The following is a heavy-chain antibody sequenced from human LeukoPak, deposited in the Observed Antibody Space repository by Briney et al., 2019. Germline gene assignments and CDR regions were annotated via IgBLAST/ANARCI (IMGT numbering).Heavy chain of an antibody. V-gene: IGHV1-8*01. J-gene: IGHJ5*02. D-gene: IGHD3-9*01. CDR2: MNPNSGNT. Sequence: ASVKVSCKASGYTFTSYDINWVRQATGQGLEWMGWMNPNSGNTGYAQKFQGRVTMTRNASISTAYMELSSLRSEDTAVYYCARTNRYCDILTGYEGENWFDPWGQGTLVTVSS. CDR1: GYTFTSYD. CDR3: ARTNRYCDILTGYEGENWFDP.